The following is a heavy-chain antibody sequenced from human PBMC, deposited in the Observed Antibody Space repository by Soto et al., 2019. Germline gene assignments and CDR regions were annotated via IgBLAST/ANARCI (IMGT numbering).Heavy chain of an antibody. D-gene: IGHD2-8*02. V-gene: IGHV3-30*18. CDR2: IAYDGSNR. CDR3: AKDGGTGKYYDY. CDR1: GFTFNTYG. J-gene: IGHJ4*02. Sequence: QVQLLESGGGVVQPGRSLRLSCAASGFTFNTYGMHWVRQAPGKGLEWVSVIAYDGSNRYYADSVKGRFTISRDNSKNTLYPQMNSLIPEDTAVYYCAKDGGTGKYYDYWGQGTLVTVSS.